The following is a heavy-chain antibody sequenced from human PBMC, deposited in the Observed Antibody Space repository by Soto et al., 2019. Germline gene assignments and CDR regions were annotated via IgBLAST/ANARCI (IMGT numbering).Heavy chain of an antibody. D-gene: IGHD2-8*02. V-gene: IGHV3-11*01. CDR2: IGSSGTTI. J-gene: IGHJ6*03. CDR1: GFTFSDYY. Sequence: GGSLRLSCAASGFTFSDYYMSWIRQAPGKGLEWVSYIGSSGTTIYYANSVKGRFTISRDNAKNSLFLQLNSLRAEDTAVYYCARDPQIYWVYYYSYMDVWGKGTTVTVSS. CDR3: ARDPQIYWVYYYSYMDV.